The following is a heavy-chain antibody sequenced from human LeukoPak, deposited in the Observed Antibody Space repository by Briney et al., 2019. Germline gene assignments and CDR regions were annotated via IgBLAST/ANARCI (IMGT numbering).Heavy chain of an antibody. CDR3: TKARDYYYGMDV. J-gene: IGHJ6*02. CDR1: GGSISSYY. V-gene: IGHV4-59*01. Sequence: SETLSLTCTVSGGSISSYYWSWIRQPPGKGLEWIGYIYYSGSTNYNPSLKSRVTISVDTSKNQFSLKLSSVTAADTAVYYCTKARDYYYGMDVWGQGTTVTVSS. CDR2: IYYSGST.